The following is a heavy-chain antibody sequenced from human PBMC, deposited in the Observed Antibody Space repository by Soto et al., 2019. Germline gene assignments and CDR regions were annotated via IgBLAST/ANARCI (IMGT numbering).Heavy chain of an antibody. CDR2: IYCSGST. V-gene: IGHV4-59*01. CDR1: GGSISSYY. Sequence: SETLSLTCTVSGGSISSYYWSWIRQPPGKGLEWIGYIYCSGSTNYNPSLKSRVTISVDTSKNQFSLKLSSVTAADTAVYYCARDQVTIFGVVPTGWFDPWGQGTLVTVSS. D-gene: IGHD3-3*01. CDR3: ARDQVTIFGVVPTGWFDP. J-gene: IGHJ5*02.